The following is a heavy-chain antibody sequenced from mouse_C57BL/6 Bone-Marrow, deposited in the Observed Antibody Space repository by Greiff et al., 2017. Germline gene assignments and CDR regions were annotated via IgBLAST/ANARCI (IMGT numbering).Heavy chain of an antibody. D-gene: IGHD1-1*01. Sequence: ESGPGILQSSQTLSLTCSFSGFSLSTSGMGVSWIRQPSGKGLEWLAHNYWDDDTRYNPSLKSRLTISKDTSRNQVFLKITSVDTADTATYYCARRAPHYYGSSYAMDYWGQGTSVTVSS. V-gene: IGHV8-12*01. CDR2: NYWDDDT. CDR3: ARRAPHYYGSSYAMDY. CDR1: GFSLSTSGMG. J-gene: IGHJ4*01.